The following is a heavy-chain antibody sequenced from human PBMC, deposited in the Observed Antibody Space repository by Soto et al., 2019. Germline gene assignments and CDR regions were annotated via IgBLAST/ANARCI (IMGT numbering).Heavy chain of an antibody. CDR3: AGGSGWLFDS. J-gene: IGHJ4*02. V-gene: IGHV3-7*03. CDR2: IKQDGSEK. D-gene: IGHD6-19*01. Sequence: LRLSCAAPGFTLSSYYMTWVRQAPGKGLEWVANIKQDGSEKFYADSVKGRFSISRDNAKNSLYLQMNSLRAEDTAVYYCAGGSGWLFDSWGQGTPVTVSS. CDR1: GFTLSSYY.